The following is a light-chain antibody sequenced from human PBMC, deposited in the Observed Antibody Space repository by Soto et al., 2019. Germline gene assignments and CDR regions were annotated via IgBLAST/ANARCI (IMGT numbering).Light chain of an antibody. CDR2: EVS. CDR3: SSYAGSNNFV. V-gene: IGLV2-8*01. Sequence: QSVLTQPPSASGSPGQSVTISCTGTGSDVGGYNYVSWYQQHPGEAPKLMIYEVSERPSGVPDRFSGSKSSNTASLTVSGLQAEDEADYYCSSYAGSNNFVFGTGTKVTVL. CDR1: GSDVGGYNY. J-gene: IGLJ1*01.